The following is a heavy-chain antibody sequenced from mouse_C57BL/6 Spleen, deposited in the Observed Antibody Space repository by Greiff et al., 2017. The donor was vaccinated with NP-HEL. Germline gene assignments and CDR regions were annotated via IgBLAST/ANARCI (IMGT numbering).Heavy chain of an antibody. CDR1: GYTFTDYE. CDR2: IDPETGGT. Sequence: VQLKQSGAELVRPGASVTLSCKASGYTFTDYEMHWVKQTPVHGLEWIGAIDPETGGTAYNQKFKGKAILTADKSSSTAYMELRSLTSEDSAVYYCTRRIYYDYMDYWGKGTSVTVSS. CDR3: TRRIYYDYMDY. J-gene: IGHJ4*01. V-gene: IGHV1-15*01. D-gene: IGHD2-4*01.